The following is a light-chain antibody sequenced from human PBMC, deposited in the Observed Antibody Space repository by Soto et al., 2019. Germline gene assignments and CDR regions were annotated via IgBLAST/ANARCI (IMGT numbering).Light chain of an antibody. J-gene: IGKJ4*01. Sequence: DIQMTQSPSSLSASVGDRVTITCRASLSISNYLNWYQKKLGKAPKLLIYGASSLQSGVPSRFSGSGWGTDFTLTINSLEPEDSATYYCQESMSVPFSFGGGTKLEIK. CDR3: QESMSVPFS. V-gene: IGKV1-39*01. CDR2: GAS. CDR1: LSISNY.